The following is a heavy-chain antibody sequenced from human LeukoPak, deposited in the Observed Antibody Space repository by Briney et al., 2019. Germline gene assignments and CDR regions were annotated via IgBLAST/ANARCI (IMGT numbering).Heavy chain of an antibody. CDR3: ACQDITVAGHVDY. D-gene: IGHD6-19*01. Sequence: SETLSLTCTVSGGSISSYHWSWIRQPPGKGLEWIGYIYYSGSTNYNPSLESRVTISVDTSKNQFSLKLSSVTAADTAMYYCACQDITVAGHVDYWGQGTLVTVSS. CDR1: GGSISSYH. J-gene: IGHJ4*02. V-gene: IGHV4-59*01. CDR2: IYYSGST.